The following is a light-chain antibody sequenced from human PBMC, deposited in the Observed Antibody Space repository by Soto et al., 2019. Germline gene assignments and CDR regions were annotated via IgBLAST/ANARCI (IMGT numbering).Light chain of an antibody. J-gene: IGKJ4*01. CDR2: GAS. V-gene: IGKV3-20*01. CDR1: QSVRNY. Sequence: EIVLTQSPVTLSLSPDERATLSCRASQSVRNYLAWYRQKPGQAPRLLIYGASTRAAGIPDRFGGSGSGTDFTLTISGLEPEDFAMYYCHHYSSPPATLGGGTRVESK. CDR3: HHYSSPPAT.